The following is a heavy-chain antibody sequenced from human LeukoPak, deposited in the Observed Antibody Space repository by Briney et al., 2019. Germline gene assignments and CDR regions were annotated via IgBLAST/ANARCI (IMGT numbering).Heavy chain of an antibody. CDR1: GFSLSTSGMC. Sequence: SGPTLVNPTQTLTLTCTFSGFSLSTSGMCVSWIRQPPGKALEWLARIDWDDDKYYSTSLKTRLTISKDTSKNQVVLTMTNMDPVDTATYYCARMGCIAAAGTGNYFDYWGQGTLVTVSS. D-gene: IGHD6-13*01. CDR3: ARMGCIAAAGTGNYFDY. V-gene: IGHV2-70*11. J-gene: IGHJ4*02. CDR2: IDWDDDK.